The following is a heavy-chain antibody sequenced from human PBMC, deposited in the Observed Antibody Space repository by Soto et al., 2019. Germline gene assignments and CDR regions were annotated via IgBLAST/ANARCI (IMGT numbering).Heavy chain of an antibody. CDR1: GYSFTSYW. V-gene: IGHV5-51*01. CDR2: IYPGDSDT. Sequence: PGESLKISCKGSGYSFTSYWIGWVRQMPGKGLEWMGIIYPGDSDTRYSPSLQGQVTISADKSISTAYLQWSSLKASDTAMYYCARLCSGGSCYSEDWFDPWGQGTLVTVSS. J-gene: IGHJ5*02. CDR3: ARLCSGGSCYSEDWFDP. D-gene: IGHD2-15*01.